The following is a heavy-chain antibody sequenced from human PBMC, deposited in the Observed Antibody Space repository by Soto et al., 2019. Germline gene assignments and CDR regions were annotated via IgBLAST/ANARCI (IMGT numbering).Heavy chain of an antibody. CDR3: ARELRFGEDYYGMDV. Sequence: QVQLQESGPGLVKPSQTLSLTCTVSGGSISSGGYYWSWIRQHPGKGLEWIGYIYYSGSTYYNPSRKSRVTIPVDTSKTQFSRKLSSVTAADTAVYYCARELRFGEDYYGMDVWGQGTTVTVSS. CDR2: IYYSGST. J-gene: IGHJ6*02. V-gene: IGHV4-31*03. CDR1: GGSISSGGYY. D-gene: IGHD3-10*01.